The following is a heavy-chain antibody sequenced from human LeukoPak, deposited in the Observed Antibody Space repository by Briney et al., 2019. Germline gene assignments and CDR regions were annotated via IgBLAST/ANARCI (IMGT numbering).Heavy chain of an antibody. V-gene: IGHV1-18*04. J-gene: IGHJ5*02. CDR2: ISAYNGNT. CDR1: GYTFTSYG. D-gene: IGHD3-9*01. CDR3: ARDLGGYDILTGYLGNWFDP. Sequence: GASVKVSCKASGYTFTSYGISWVRQAPGQGLEWMGWISAYNGNTNYAQKLQGRVTMTTDTSTSTAYMKLRSLRSDDTAVYYCARDLGGYDILTGYLGNWFDPWGQGTLVTVSP.